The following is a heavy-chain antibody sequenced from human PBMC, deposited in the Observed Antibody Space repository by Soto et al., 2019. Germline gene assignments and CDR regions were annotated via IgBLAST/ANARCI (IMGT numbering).Heavy chain of an antibody. D-gene: IGHD4-17*01. CDR1: GFTFSSYW. V-gene: IGHV3-7*01. J-gene: IGHJ4*02. CDR2: IKQDGSEK. CDR3: ARDLISATVFDY. Sequence: EVHLVESGGGLGQPGGSLRLSCAASGFTFSSYWMRWVRQAPGKGLVWVSNIKQDGSEKYYADSVKGRFTISRDNPKNSLYLQLNSLRGEDTAVYYCARDLISATVFDYWGQGTLVTVSS.